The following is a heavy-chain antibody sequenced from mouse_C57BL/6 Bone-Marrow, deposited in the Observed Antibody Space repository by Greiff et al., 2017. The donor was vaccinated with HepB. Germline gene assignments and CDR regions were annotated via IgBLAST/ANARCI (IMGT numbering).Heavy chain of an antibody. V-gene: IGHV5-15*04. Sequence: EVMLVESGGGLVQPGGSLKLSCAASGFTFSDYGMAWVRQAPRKGPEWVAFISNFAYSIYYADTVTGRFTISRENAKNTLYLEMSRLRSEDTAMYYCARPYGNYPAWFAYWGQGTLVTVSA. J-gene: IGHJ3*01. CDR3: ARPYGNYPAWFAY. CDR1: GFTFSDYG. CDR2: ISNFAYSI. D-gene: IGHD2-1*01.